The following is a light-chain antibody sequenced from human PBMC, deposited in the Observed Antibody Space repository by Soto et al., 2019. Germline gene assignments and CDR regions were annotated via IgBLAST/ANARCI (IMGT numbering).Light chain of an antibody. CDR2: DAS. Sequence: DIQMTQSPSTLSASVGCRFTISCRASQSISSWLAWYQQKPGKAPKILIYDASSLESGVPSRFSGSGYGTDFNLTISRLEPEDFAVYYCQQYDTSPRTFGQGTKVDIK. CDR1: QSISSW. V-gene: IGKV1-5*01. CDR3: QQYDTSPRT. J-gene: IGKJ1*01.